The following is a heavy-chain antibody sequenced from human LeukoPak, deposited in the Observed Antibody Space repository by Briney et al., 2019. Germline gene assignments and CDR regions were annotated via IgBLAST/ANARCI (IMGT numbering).Heavy chain of an antibody. V-gene: IGHV1-69*13. CDR1: GGTFSSYA. CDR2: IIPIFGTA. D-gene: IGHD2-21*01. Sequence: SVKVSCKASGGTFSSYAISWVRQAPGQGLEWMGGIIPIFGTANYAQKFQGRVTITADESTSTAYMELCSLRSEDTAVYYCARDIRSVLAMDVWGQGTTVTVSS. CDR3: ARDIRSVLAMDV. J-gene: IGHJ6*02.